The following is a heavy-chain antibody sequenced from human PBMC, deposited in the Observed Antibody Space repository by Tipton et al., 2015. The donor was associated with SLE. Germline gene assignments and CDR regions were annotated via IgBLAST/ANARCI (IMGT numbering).Heavy chain of an antibody. J-gene: IGHJ2*01. V-gene: IGHV3-21*01. CDR1: GFTFSSYG. D-gene: IGHD2/OR15-2a*01. CDR3: ARGGAGDSYYFFDL. Sequence: SLRLSCAASGFTFSSYGMHWVRLCPGKGLEWVSSIDSSSTYISYAASVEGRFTISRDNPKNSLFLHMNSLRAKDAAFYYCARGGAGDSYYFFDLWGRGPLVTVYS. CDR2: IDSSSTYI.